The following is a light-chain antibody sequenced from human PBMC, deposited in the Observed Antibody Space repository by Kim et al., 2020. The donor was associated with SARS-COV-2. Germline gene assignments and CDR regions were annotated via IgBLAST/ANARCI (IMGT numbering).Light chain of an antibody. J-gene: IGKJ5*01. CDR1: QSVSTN. V-gene: IGKV3-15*01. Sequence: VSPGERATLSCRASQSVSTNLAWYQQKPGQAPRLLIYGASTRVTGIPATLSGSGSGTEFTLTISSLQSEDFAIYYCQQYNYWPPTFGQGTRLEIK. CDR2: GAS. CDR3: QQYNYWPPT.